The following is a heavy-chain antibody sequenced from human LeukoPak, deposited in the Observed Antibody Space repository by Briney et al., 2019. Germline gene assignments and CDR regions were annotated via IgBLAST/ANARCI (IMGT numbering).Heavy chain of an antibody. J-gene: IGHJ5*02. CDR3: ARRRGYSSSWYAS. CDR2: IYYSGGT. Sequence: SETLSLTCTVSGGSISSSSYYWGWIRQPPGKGLEWIGSIYYSGGTYYNPSLKSRVTISVDTSKNQFSLKLSSVTAADTAVYYCARRRGYSSSWYASWGQGTLVTVSS. D-gene: IGHD6-13*01. CDR1: GGSISSSSYY. V-gene: IGHV4-39*01.